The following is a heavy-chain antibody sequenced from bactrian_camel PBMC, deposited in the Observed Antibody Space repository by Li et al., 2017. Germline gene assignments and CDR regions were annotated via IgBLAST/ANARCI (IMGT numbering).Heavy chain of an antibody. Sequence: HVQLVESGGGSVQAGGSMTLSCVASGYTYNTMCIGWFRQAPGREREAVACISTPSGTTYYADFVEGRFTISRDNSKNTCYLQLNSLKTDDTAMYYCTLGLTGGGESGQGTQVTVS. J-gene: IGHJ4*01. D-gene: IGHD1*01. V-gene: IGHV3S63*01. CDR2: ISTPSGTT. CDR1: GYTYNTMC.